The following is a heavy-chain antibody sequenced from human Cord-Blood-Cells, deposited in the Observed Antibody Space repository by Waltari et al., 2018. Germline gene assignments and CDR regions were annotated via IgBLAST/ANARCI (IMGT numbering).Heavy chain of an antibody. J-gene: IGHJ3*02. Sequence: EVQLVESGGGLVQPGGSLRLACAASGFPFGSYEMNWLRQAPGKGLEWVSYISSSGSTIYYADSVKGRFTISRDNAKNSLYLQMNSLRAEDTAVYYCASHSGSYSEAFDIWGQGTMVTVSS. CDR1: GFPFGSYE. D-gene: IGHD1-26*01. CDR3: ASHSGSYSEAFDI. CDR2: ISSSGSTI. V-gene: IGHV3-48*03.